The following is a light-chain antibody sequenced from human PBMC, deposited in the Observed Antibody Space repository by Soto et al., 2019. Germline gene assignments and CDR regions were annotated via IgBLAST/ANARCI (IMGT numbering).Light chain of an antibody. CDR1: SSDVGSYNL. V-gene: IGLV2-23*01. CDR2: EGS. Sequence: QSALTQPASVSGSPGQSITISCTGTSSDVGSYNLVSWYQQHPGKAPKLMIYEGSKRPSGVSNRFSGSKSGNTSSLTNSGLQAEDEADYYCCSYAGSSTVFGGGTQLPVL. CDR3: CSYAGSSTV. J-gene: IGLJ7*01.